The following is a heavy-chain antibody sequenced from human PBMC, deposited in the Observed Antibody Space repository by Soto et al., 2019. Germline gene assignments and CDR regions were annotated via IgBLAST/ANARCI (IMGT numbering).Heavy chain of an antibody. CDR1: GFTFNNYV. V-gene: IGHV3-23*01. D-gene: IGHD1-26*01. CDR3: AKATSGSYYSEEYFQH. Sequence: EVQLLESGGGLVQPGGSLRLSCTASGFTFNNYVMSWVRLAPGKGLAWVSSLSGSGGSTYYADSVKGRFTISRDNSKNTLDLHMNSRRAADTAVYYCAKATSGSYYSEEYFQHCGQGTLVTVSS. CDR2: LSGSGGST. J-gene: IGHJ1*01.